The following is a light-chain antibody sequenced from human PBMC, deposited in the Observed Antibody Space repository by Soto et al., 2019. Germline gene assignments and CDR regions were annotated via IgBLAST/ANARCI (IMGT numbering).Light chain of an antibody. CDR3: SSYTSSSTLV. J-gene: IGLJ1*01. V-gene: IGLV2-14*01. CDR1: SSDVGGYNF. Sequence: QSALTQPASVSASPGQSITISCTGTSSDVGGYNFVSWYQQHPGKAPKLMIYDVNTRPSGVSNRFSGSKSGNTASLTISGLQAKDEADYYCSSYTSSSTLVFGTGTKLTVL. CDR2: DVN.